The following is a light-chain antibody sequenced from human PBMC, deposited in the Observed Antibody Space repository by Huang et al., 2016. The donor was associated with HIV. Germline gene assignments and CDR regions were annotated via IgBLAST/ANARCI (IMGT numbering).Light chain of an antibody. CDR2: DAS. CDR3: QQSSNWPQT. Sequence: EIVLTQSPATLSLSPGERATLSCRASQSISSVLAWYQQKPGQAPRLLIHDASNRATGIPAKFSGSGSGTDFTLTISRLEPEDFAVYYCQQSSNWPQTFGQGTKLEIK. CDR1: QSISSV. J-gene: IGKJ2*01. V-gene: IGKV3-11*01.